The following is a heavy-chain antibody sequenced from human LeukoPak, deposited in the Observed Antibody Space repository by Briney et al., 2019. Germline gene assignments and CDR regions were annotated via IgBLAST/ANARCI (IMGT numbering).Heavy chain of an antibody. CDR1: GFTFSSYA. D-gene: IGHD3-3*01. CDR2: ISGSGGST. CDR3: AKGDQGPVAYYDFWSGYSTGGIDY. Sequence: GGSLRLSCAASGFTFSSYAMSWVRQAPGKGLEWVSAISGSGGSTYYADSVKGRFTISGDNSKNTLYLQMNSLRAEDTAVYYCAKGDQGPVAYYDFWSGYSTGGIDYWGQGTLVTVSS. V-gene: IGHV3-23*01. J-gene: IGHJ4*02.